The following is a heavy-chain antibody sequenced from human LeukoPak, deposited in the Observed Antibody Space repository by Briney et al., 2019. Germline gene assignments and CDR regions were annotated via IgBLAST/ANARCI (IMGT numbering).Heavy chain of an antibody. V-gene: IGHV3-11*04. CDR2: ISSSGSTI. Sequence: GGSLRLSCAASGFTFSDYYMSWIRQAPGKGLEWVSYISSSGSTIYYADSVKGRFTISRDNAKNSLYLQMNSLRAEDTAVYYCAKAWLLEDYFDYWGQETLVTVSS. J-gene: IGHJ4*02. D-gene: IGHD3-9*01. CDR1: GFTFSDYY. CDR3: AKAWLLEDYFDY.